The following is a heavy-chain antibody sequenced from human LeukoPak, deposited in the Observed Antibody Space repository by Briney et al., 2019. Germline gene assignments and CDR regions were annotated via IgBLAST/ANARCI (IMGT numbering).Heavy chain of an antibody. CDR3: ARASGAGSSSWYLDY. V-gene: IGHV4-39*07. CDR1: GGSISSSSYY. J-gene: IGHJ4*02. D-gene: IGHD6-13*01. Sequence: SETLSLTCTVSGGSISSSSYYWGWIRQPPGKGLEWLVSIYYSGSTYYNPSLKSRVTISVDTSKNQFSLKLSSVTAADTAVYYCARASGAGSSSWYLDYWGQGTLVTVSS. CDR2: IYYSGST.